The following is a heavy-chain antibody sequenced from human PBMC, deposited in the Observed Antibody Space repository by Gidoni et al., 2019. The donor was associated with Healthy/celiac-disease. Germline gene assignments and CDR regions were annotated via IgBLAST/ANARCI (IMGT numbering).Heavy chain of an antibody. CDR2: IYYSWST. CDR1: GGSISSSSYY. D-gene: IGHD6-19*01. V-gene: IGHV4-39*01. J-gene: IGHJ3*02. Sequence: QLPLQESDPGLVKPSETLSLTCTVSGGSISSSSYYWGWIRQPPGQGLEWIGSIYYSWSTYYNPSLKSRVTISVDTSKNQFSLKLSSVTAADTAVYYCARQLDLGGWSPTDAFDIWGQGTMVTVSS. CDR3: ARQLDLGGWSPTDAFDI.